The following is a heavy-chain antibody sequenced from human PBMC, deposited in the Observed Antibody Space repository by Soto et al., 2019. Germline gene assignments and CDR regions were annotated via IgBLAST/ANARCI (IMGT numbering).Heavy chain of an antibody. CDR1: GFTFTKYG. J-gene: IGHJ6*02. D-gene: IGHD4-4*01. CDR3: VKDSYSNYSPYYYYAMDV. CDR2: ISYDGNKE. Sequence: PGGSLRLSCEVSGFTFTKYGMHWVRQAPGKGLEWVAVISYDGNKEYFADSVKGRFTISRDNARNMLYLQMNSLRGNDTAVYYCVKDSYSNYSPYYYYAMDVWGQGTTVTVSS. V-gene: IGHV3-30*18.